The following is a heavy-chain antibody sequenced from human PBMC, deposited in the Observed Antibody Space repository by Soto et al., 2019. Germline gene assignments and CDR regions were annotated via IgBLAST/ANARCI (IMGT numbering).Heavy chain of an antibody. CDR1: GFTLDKAW. Sequence: EVQLVESGGDLVKPGGSLILSCAASGFTLDKAWMNWVRRAPGKGLEWVGRIKTKTDGGTTDYAAPVKGRFVISRDDSKNTLYLQMNSLKTEDAAVYYCTTGYATIDYYGMDVWGQGTTVTVSS. CDR2: IKTKTDGGTT. V-gene: IGHV3-15*07. CDR3: TTGYATIDYYGMDV. D-gene: IGHD5-12*01. J-gene: IGHJ6*02.